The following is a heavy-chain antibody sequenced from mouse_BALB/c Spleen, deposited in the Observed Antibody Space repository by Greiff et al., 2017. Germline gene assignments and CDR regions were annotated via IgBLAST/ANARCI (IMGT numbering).Heavy chain of an antibody. D-gene: IGHD2-4*01. CDR1: GYSITSGYY. J-gene: IGHJ4*01. V-gene: IGHV3-6*02. CDR2: ISYDGSN. CDR3: ARHYDYDDAMDD. Sequence: EVQLQQSGPGLVKPSQSLSLTCSVTGYSITSGYYWNWIRQFPGNKLEWMGYISYDGSNNYNPSLKNRISITRDTSKNQFFLKLNSVTTEDTATYYCARHYDYDDAMDDWGQGTSVTVSS.